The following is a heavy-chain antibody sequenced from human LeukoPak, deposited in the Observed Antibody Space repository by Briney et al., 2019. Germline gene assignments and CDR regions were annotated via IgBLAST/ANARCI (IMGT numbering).Heavy chain of an antibody. J-gene: IGHJ4*01. V-gene: IGHV4-4*07. D-gene: IGHD1-14*01. CDR1: GGSISSYY. CDR2: IYTSGST. CDR3: ARDRGEPLFGY. Sequence: SETLSPTRTVSGGSISSYYASWIRQPAGKGLEWIGRIYTSGSTSYNPSLKSRVTMSVDTSKNQVSLKLSSVTAADTAVYYCARDRGEPLFGYWGHRVLVTVSS.